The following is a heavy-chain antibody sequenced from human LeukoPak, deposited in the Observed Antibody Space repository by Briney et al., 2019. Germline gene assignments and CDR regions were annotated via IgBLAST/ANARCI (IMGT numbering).Heavy chain of an antibody. Sequence: GGSLRFSCAASGFTFSGYAMSWVRQAPGKGLEWVSAISGSGGSTYYADSVKGRFTISRDNAKNSLYLQMNSLRAEDTAVYYCARDQSGRVWDYWGQGTLVTVSS. V-gene: IGHV3-23*01. CDR2: ISGSGGST. D-gene: IGHD3-10*01. J-gene: IGHJ4*02. CDR3: ARDQSGRVWDY. CDR1: GFTFSGYA.